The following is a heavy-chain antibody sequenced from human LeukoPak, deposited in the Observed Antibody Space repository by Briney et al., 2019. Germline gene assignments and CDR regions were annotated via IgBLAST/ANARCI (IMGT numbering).Heavy chain of an antibody. CDR2: ISNGGSTK. Sequence: GGALRLSCVASGFTFNNYEMNWVGQAPGKGLEWVSCISNGGSTKYYADSVKGRYSISRDNAKNSLFLQMNSLRADDTAVYYCARSFDIWGQGTMVTVSS. J-gene: IGHJ3*02. CDR1: GFTFNNYE. V-gene: IGHV3-48*03. CDR3: ARSFDI.